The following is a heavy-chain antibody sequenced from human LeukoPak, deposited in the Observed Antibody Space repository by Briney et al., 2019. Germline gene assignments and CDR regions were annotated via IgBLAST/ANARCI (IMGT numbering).Heavy chain of an antibody. J-gene: IGHJ4*02. CDR1: GGSISSYY. V-gene: IGHV4-59*01. CDR2: IYYSGST. D-gene: IGHD3-10*01. CDR3: ARASRAGFDY. Sequence: SETLSLTCTVSGGSISSYYWSWIRQPPGKGLEWIGYIYYSGSTNYNPSLKSRVTISVGTSKNQFSLKLSSVTAADTAVYYCARASRAGFDYWGQGTLVTVSS.